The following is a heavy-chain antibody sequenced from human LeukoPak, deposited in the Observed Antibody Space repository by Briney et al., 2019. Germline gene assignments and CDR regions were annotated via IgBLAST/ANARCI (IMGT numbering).Heavy chain of an antibody. J-gene: IGHJ2*01. CDR1: GFTVGTNF. D-gene: IGHD6-13*01. Sequence: GSLRPSCAASGFTVGTNFMSWVRQAPGKGLGWVSIICSSGSTNYADSMKDRFTVSRDTSTNTIYLHINNVRVEDTAVYHCARTKYFSWFLDVWGRGTLLTVSS. V-gene: IGHV3-66*01. CDR3: ARTKYFSWFLDV. CDR2: ICSSGST.